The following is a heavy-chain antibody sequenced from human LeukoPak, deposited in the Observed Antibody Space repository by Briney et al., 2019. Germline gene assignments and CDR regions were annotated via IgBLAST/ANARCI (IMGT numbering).Heavy chain of an antibody. Sequence: GASVKVSCKASAYTFTGYYIHWVRQAPGQGLEWMGWIDPNSGGTNYAQKFQGRVTMTRDTSISTAYMELSRLRSDDTAVYYCARDLGSYDYVWGSYLLNPYFDYWGQGTLVTVSS. CDR2: IDPNSGGT. CDR3: ARDLGSYDYVWGSYLLNPYFDY. D-gene: IGHD3-16*02. V-gene: IGHV1-2*02. J-gene: IGHJ4*02. CDR1: AYTFTGYY.